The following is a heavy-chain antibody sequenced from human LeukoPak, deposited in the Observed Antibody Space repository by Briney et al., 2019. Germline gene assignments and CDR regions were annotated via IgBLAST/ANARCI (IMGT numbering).Heavy chain of an antibody. CDR1: GYTFTSYG. J-gene: IGHJ3*02. V-gene: IGHV1-18*01. Sequence: GASVKVSCKASGYTFTSYGISWVRQAPGQGLEWMGWISAYNGNTNYAQKLQGRVTMTTDTSTSTAYMELRSLRSDNTAVYYCARRYSSSWYIDFDIWGQGTMVTVSS. D-gene: IGHD6-13*01. CDR3: ARRYSSSWYIDFDI. CDR2: ISAYNGNT.